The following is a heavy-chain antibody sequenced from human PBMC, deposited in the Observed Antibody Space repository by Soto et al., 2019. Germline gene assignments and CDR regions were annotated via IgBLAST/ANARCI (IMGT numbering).Heavy chain of an antibody. CDR2: ISYDGSNK. CDR3: ARYCGGDCHFDY. Sequence: QVQLVESGGGVVQPGRSLRLSCAASGFTFSSYAMHWVRQAPGKGLEWVAVISYDGSNKYYADSVKGRFTISRDNSKNTLYLQMNSLRAEDTAVYYCARYCGGDCHFDYWGQGTLVTVSS. J-gene: IGHJ4*02. CDR1: GFTFSSYA. D-gene: IGHD2-21*02. V-gene: IGHV3-30-3*01.